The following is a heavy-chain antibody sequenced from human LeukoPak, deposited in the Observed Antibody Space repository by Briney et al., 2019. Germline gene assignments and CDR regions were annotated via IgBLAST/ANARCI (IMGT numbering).Heavy chain of an antibody. Sequence: PGGSLRLSCAASGFTFSSFAMSWARQAPGKGLEWVSAISGSGGSTFYADSVKGRFTISRDNSKNTLFLQMNGLRAEDTAVYYCAKDRSCSGSSCNVGSWGQGTMVTVSS. D-gene: IGHD2-2*01. J-gene: IGHJ3*01. CDR3: AKDRSCSGSSCNVGS. V-gene: IGHV3-23*01. CDR2: ISGSGGST. CDR1: GFTFSSFA.